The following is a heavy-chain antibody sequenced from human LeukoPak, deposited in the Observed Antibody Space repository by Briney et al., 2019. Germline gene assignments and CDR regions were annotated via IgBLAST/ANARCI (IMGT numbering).Heavy chain of an antibody. CDR1: GGTFSSYA. Sequence: SVKVSCKASGGTFSSYAISWVRQAPGQGLEWMGRIIPIFGTANYAQKFQGRVTITTDESTSTAYMELSSLRSEDTAEYYCARDRTMIVGFAFDIWGQGTMVTVSS. CDR3: ARDRTMIVGFAFDI. CDR2: IIPIFGTA. D-gene: IGHD3-22*01. V-gene: IGHV1-69*05. J-gene: IGHJ3*02.